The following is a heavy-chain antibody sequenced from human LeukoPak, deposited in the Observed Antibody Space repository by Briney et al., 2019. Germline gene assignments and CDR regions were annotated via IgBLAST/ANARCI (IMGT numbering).Heavy chain of an antibody. CDR2: ISSSSSYI. CDR1: GFTFSSYS. D-gene: IGHD3-16*01. CDR3: AKGDDYDYVVKGNYFDY. V-gene: IGHV3-21*04. Sequence: GGSLRLSCAASGFTFSSYSMNWVRQAPGKGLEWVSSISSSSSYIYYADSLKGRFTISRDNAKNSLYLQMNSLRAEDTALYYCAKGDDYDYVVKGNYFDYWGQGTLVTVSS. J-gene: IGHJ4*02.